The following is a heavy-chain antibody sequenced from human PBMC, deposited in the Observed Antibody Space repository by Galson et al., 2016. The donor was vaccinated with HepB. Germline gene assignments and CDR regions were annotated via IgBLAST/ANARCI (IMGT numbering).Heavy chain of an antibody. Sequence: QSGAEVKKPGESLKISCKGSGYRFANYWIGWVRQMPGKGLESMGIVYPGNSEIRYSPSFQGQVTISADKSITTVYLQWNSLKASDSAIYYCARHECRGSDCFSAYDFWGQWTVVTVSS. D-gene: IGHD2-21*02. J-gene: IGHJ3*01. V-gene: IGHV5-51*01. CDR1: GYRFANYW. CDR2: VYPGNSEI. CDR3: ARHECRGSDCFSAYDF.